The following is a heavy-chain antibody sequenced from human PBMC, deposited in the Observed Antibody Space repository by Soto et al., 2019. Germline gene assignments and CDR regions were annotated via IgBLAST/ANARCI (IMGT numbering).Heavy chain of an antibody. CDR3: ARDNGGLAAPGTDWFVP. D-gene: IGHD6-13*01. V-gene: IGHV1-18*01. CDR1: GYTFTNYA. J-gene: IGHJ5*02. CDR2: ISAYNGHT. Sequence: GASVKVSCKASGYTFTNYAITWVRQAPGQGLEWMGWISAYNGHTNYAQKLQGRLTMTTDTSTSTAYMELRSLTYDDTAIYYCARDNGGLAAPGTDWFVPWGQGTLVTVSS.